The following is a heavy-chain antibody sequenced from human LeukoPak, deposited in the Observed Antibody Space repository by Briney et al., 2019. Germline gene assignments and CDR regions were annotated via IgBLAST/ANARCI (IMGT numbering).Heavy chain of an antibody. CDR2: IYSSGST. J-gene: IGHJ3*02. CDR1: GASISSGSNY. V-gene: IGHV4-39*07. Sequence: SETLSLTCSVSGASISSGSNYWGWIRQPPGKTLEWIGSIYSSGSTYYNSSLQSRVIITIDTPKNHFSRTLSSVTAADTAVYYCARSDGYGLVDIWGQGTMVTVSS. CDR3: ARSDGYGLVDI. D-gene: IGHD3-10*01.